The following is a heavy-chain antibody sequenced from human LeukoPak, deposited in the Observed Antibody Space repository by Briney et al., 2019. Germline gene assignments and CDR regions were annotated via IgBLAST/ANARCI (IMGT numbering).Heavy chain of an antibody. CDR1: GFTFSSYG. J-gene: IGHJ6*03. CDR2: ISGSGGST. D-gene: IGHD2-15*01. V-gene: IGHV3-23*01. Sequence: SGGSLRLSCAASGFTFSSYGMSWVRQAPGKGLEWVSAISGSGGSTYYADSVKGRFTISRDDAKKSLDLQMNSLRAEDTAVYFCARYSEVYYYVDVWGAGTTVIVSS. CDR3: ARYSEVYYYVDV.